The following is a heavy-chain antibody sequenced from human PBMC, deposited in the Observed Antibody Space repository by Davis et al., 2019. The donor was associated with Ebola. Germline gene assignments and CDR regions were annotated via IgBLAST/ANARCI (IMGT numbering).Heavy chain of an antibody. Sequence: HSQTLSLTCAISGDSVSGGSGAWNWIRQPPSRGLEWLGRTYYNSKWYNDYALSVKSRISIKPDTSKNQFSLQLNSVTPEDTAVYYCAIGWIRTKIDNWGQGTLVTVSS. CDR1: GDSVSGGSGA. CDR3: AIGWIRTKIDN. D-gene: IGHD1-1*01. J-gene: IGHJ4*02. V-gene: IGHV6-1*01. CDR2: TYYNSKWYN.